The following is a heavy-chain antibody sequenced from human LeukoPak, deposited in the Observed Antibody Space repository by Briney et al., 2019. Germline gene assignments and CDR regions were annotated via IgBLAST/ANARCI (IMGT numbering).Heavy chain of an antibody. CDR1: GFTFSGFS. V-gene: IGHV3-48*01. CDR3: ARRSTIFGGYYYMDV. J-gene: IGHJ6*03. CDR2: ISSSSGTR. D-gene: IGHD3-3*01. Sequence: PGGSLRLSCAASGFTFSGFSMNWVRQATGQGLQWVSFISSSSGTRYYADSVQGRFTISRDNAKLYLQMNSLRAEDTAVYYCARRSTIFGGYYYMDVWGKGTKVTVSS.